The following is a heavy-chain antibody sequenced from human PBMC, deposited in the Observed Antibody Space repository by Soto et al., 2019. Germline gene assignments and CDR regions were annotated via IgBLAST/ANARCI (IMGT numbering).Heavy chain of an antibody. Sequence: QVQLVQSGAEVMKPGASVKVSCKASGYSFTSYYIHWVRQAPGQGLEWMGLINLRSGSTNYAQRFQGRVIMTRDTSTTTVFMELRGLRSEDTAVYYCARDQKNRYEHSDPDHCYYGMDVWGQGTTVTVSS. J-gene: IGHJ6*02. CDR3: ARDQKNRYEHSDPDHCYYGMDV. V-gene: IGHV1-46*01. CDR1: GYSFTSYY. CDR2: INLRSGST. D-gene: IGHD1-20*01.